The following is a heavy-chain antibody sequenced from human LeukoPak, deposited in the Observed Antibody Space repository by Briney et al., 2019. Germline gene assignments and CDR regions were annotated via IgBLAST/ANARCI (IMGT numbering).Heavy chain of an antibody. V-gene: IGHV4-59*08. CDR2: IYYSGST. CDR3: ARHTAYGDLVLFDY. J-gene: IGHJ4*02. CDR1: LGSISSFY. Sequence: SETLSLTCTLSLGSISSFYWSWIRQPPGEGLEWTGYIYYSGSTTYNPSLKSRVTMSLDTSKNQFALKLTSVTAADTAVYYCARHTAYGDLVLFDYWGQGTLVTVSS. D-gene: IGHD2-8*01.